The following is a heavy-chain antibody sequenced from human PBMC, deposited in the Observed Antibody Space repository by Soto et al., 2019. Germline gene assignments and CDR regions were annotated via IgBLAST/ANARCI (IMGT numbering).Heavy chain of an antibody. CDR3: ARTLRGRGVKYFDY. J-gene: IGHJ4*02. CDR2: TYYRSKWHY. V-gene: IGHV6-1*01. Sequence: SQTLSLTSAISGDSVSNNIVAWNWVRQSPSRGLEWLGRTYYRSKWHYDYAPSVRSRITINPDTSKNHFSLQLNSVSPEDAAVYYCARTLRGRGVKYFDYWGQGTLVTVSS. CDR1: GDSVSNNIVA. D-gene: IGHD3-10*01.